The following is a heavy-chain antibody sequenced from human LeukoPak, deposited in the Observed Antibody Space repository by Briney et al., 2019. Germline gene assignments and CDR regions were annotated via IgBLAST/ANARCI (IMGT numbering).Heavy chain of an antibody. J-gene: IGHJ6*02. D-gene: IGHD3-3*01. CDR2: ISSNGISP. CDR1: GFTFSSFA. V-gene: IGHV3-64*01. CDR3: VRAHSIHNYHYGIDV. Sequence: AGGSLRLSCAASGFTFSSFAMHWLGQAPGKGLEYVSTISSNGISPYYANSVKGRFTVSRDNSKNTLYLQMGSLRADDTAVYYCVRAHSIHNYHYGIDVWGHGTTVTVSS.